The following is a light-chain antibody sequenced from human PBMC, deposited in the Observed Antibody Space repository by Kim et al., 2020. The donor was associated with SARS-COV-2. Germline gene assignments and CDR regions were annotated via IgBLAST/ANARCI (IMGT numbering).Light chain of an antibody. CDR1: SRHTTYT. J-gene: IGLJ1*01. V-gene: IGLV4-60*03. CDR2: VEGSGTY. CDR3: ETWDSVIEV. Sequence: SSGKRTCSQSSRHTTYTIAWHQQQPRKARRYLMKVEGSGTYSKGSGVPDRFSGSSSGAERYLTISNLQSEDEADYHCETWDSVIEVFGTGTKVTVL.